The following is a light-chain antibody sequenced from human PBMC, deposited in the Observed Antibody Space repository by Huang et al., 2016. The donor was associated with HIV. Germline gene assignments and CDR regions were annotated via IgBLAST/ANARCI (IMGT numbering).Light chain of an antibody. J-gene: IGKJ4*01. Sequence: DIQMTQSPSTLSASIGDRVTITCRASQSRSSGLAWYQQKPGKAPKLLIYKASSLESGVPSRFSGSGSGTEFTLTISNLQPDDFATYYCQQYNTYPLTFGGGTKVEIK. CDR3: QQYNTYPLT. CDR2: KAS. V-gene: IGKV1-5*03. CDR1: QSRSSG.